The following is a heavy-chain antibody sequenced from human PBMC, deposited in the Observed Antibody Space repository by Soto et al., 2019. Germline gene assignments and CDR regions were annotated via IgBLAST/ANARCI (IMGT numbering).Heavy chain of an antibody. J-gene: IGHJ4*02. V-gene: IGHV3-23*01. Sequence: EVQLLESGGGLVQPGGSLRLSCAASGFTFSNYAMSWVRQAPGKGLEWASTISGSGGNTYYPDSVKGRFTISRDNSKNTVYLQMNSLRAEDTAVYYCAKERLGRGADYWGQGALVTVTS. CDR3: AKERLGRGADY. CDR1: GFTFSNYA. D-gene: IGHD6-25*01. CDR2: ISGSGGNT.